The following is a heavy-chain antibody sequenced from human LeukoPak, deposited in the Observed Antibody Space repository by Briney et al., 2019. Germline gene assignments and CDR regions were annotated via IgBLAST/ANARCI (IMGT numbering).Heavy chain of an antibody. CDR3: ARVAKERVGGVYYFDY. D-gene: IGHD1-1*01. J-gene: IGHJ4*02. CDR1: GFTFSDYD. V-gene: IGHV3-13*01. CDR2: IGTAGDA. Sequence: GGSLRLSCAPSGFTFSDYDMHWLPQATGKGLEGVSDIGTAGDAYYTGSVKGRFTISRENAKNSLYHQMNSLRAGDTAVYYCARVAKERVGGVYYFDYWGQGTLVTVSS.